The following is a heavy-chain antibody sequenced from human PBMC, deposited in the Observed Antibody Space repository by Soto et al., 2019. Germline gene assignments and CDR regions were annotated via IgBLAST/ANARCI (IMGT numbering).Heavy chain of an antibody. D-gene: IGHD6-19*01. V-gene: IGHV4-34*01. J-gene: IGHJ4*02. CDR1: GASFSDYY. CDR3: AGCESNSSTWELDY. Sequence: PAETLSLTCAVYGASFSDYYLTWVRQSPGKVREWSGEINHSGSTNYNPSLKSRVTISFDTANKQFSLKLTSLTAADTAVYYCAGCESNSSTWELDYWGLGGLVTVSS. CDR2: INHSGST.